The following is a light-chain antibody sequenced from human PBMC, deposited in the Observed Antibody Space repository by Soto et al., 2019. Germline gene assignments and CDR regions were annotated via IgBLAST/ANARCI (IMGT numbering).Light chain of an antibody. V-gene: IGKV3-20*01. Sequence: EIVLTQSPGTLSLSPGERATLSCRASQSVSSSYLAWYQQKPGQAPRLLIYGASSRATGIPDSFSGSGSGTDFTLTISRLEPEDFELYYCQQDGTSPLYTFGQGTKREIK. J-gene: IGKJ2*01. CDR3: QQDGTSPLYT. CDR2: GAS. CDR1: QSVSSSY.